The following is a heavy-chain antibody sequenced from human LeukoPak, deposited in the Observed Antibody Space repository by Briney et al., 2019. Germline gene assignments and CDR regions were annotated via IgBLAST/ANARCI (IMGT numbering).Heavy chain of an antibody. J-gene: IGHJ4*01. D-gene: IGHD6-13*01. Sequence: ASVKVSCKASGYTFTVYFMHWVRRAPGQGLEGMVWINPNSGGTNYAQEFQGRVTMTRDTSISTAYMELTRLKSDDTAVYYCARGGVRTAASSLGYWGQGTLVTVSS. V-gene: IGHV1-2*02. CDR1: GYTFTVYF. CDR3: ARGGVRTAASSLGY. CDR2: INPNSGGT.